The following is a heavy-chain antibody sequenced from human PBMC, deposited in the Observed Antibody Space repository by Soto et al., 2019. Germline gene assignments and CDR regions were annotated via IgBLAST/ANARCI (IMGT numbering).Heavy chain of an antibody. CDR1: GFTFSNYA. J-gene: IGHJ4*02. D-gene: IGHD3-22*01. Sequence: EVQLLESGGGLVQPGGSLRVSCAASGFTFSNYAMSWVRQAPGKGPEWVSSISAGGGRTYYADSVKGRLTISRDNPNNTLYLQMNSLRAEDTAVYYWAKGDYYDSSGYLGYWCQGTLVTFCS. CDR3: AKGDYYDSSGYLGY. CDR2: ISAGGGRT. V-gene: IGHV3-23*01.